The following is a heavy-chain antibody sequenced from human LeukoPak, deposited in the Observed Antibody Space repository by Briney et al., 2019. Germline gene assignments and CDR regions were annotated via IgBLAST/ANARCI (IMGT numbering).Heavy chain of an antibody. Sequence: GGTLRLSCAASGFTFSDHYMDWVRQAPGKRLEWVGRTRNKANSYTTEYAASVKGTFTISRDDSKNSLYLQMNSLKTEDTAVYYCARAQIGRFYYYGMDVWGQRTTVTVSS. CDR3: ARAQIGRFYYYGMDV. D-gene: IGHD1-14*01. V-gene: IGHV3-72*01. CDR1: GFTFSDHY. CDR2: TRNKANSYTT. J-gene: IGHJ6*02.